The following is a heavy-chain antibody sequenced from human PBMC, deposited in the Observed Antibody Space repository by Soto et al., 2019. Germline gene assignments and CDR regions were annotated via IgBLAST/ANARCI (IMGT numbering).Heavy chain of an antibody. CDR3: ARDGYSSGCWYYFDY. Sequence: SETLSLTCAVFGGSFSDYYWSWIRQPPGKGLEWIGEINVSGSTNYNPSLKSRVNISVDTSKNQFSLHLSSVTAADMAEYYCARDGYSSGCWYYFDYWGQGTLVTVSS. J-gene: IGHJ4*02. V-gene: IGHV4-34*01. D-gene: IGHD6-19*01. CDR1: GGSFSDYY. CDR2: INVSGST.